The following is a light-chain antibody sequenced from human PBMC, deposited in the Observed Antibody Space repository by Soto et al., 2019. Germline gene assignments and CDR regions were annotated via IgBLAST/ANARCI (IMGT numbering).Light chain of an antibody. J-gene: IGLJ1*01. CDR3: SSYTSSSTEV. V-gene: IGLV2-14*03. Sequence: QSVLTQPASGSGSPGQSITISCTGTSSDVGGYNYVSWYQHHPGKAPKLMIYDVSNRPSGVSNRFSGSKSGDTASLTISGLQAEDEADYYCSSYTSSSTEVFGTGTKVTV. CDR1: SSDVGGYNY. CDR2: DVS.